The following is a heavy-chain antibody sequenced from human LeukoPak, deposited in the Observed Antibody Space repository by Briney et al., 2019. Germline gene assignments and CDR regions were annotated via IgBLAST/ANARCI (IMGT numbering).Heavy chain of an antibody. CDR1: GFTFSSYA. V-gene: IGHV3-30-3*01. J-gene: IGHJ4*02. D-gene: IGHD1-7*01. CDR2: ISYDGSNK. Sequence: PGGSLRLSCAAPGFTFSSYAMHWVRQAPGKGLEWVAVISYDGSNKYYADSVKGRFTISRDNSKNTLYLQMNSLRAEDTAVYYCARGPITGTTFFYWGQGTLVTVSS. CDR3: ARGPITGTTFFY.